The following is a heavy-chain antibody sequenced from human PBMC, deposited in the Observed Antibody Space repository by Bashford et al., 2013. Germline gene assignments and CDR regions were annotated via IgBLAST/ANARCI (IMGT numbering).Heavy chain of an antibody. CDR3: ARSTIKHLADAFDT. CDR2: ISGSGGNT. V-gene: IGHV3-23*01. CDR1: GFTFSSYA. D-gene: IGHD5-12*01. J-gene: IGHJ3*02. Sequence: GGPVRLSCAASGFTFSSYAMSWVRQAPGKGLEWVSAISGSGGNTYFADSVKGRFTMSRDISKNTLDLQMNSLSAADTAVYYCARSTIKHLADAFDTWGQGTMVTVSS.